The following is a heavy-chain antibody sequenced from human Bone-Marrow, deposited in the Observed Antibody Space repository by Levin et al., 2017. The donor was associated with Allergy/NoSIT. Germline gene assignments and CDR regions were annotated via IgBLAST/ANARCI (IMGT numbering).Heavy chain of an antibody. CDR3: AKRAWHCSGGSCYFYFDY. V-gene: IGHV3-30*18. J-gene: IGHJ4*02. Sequence: GGSLRLSCAASGFTFSSYGMHWVRQAPGKGLEWVAVISYDGSNKYYADSVKGRFTISRDNSKNTLYLQMNSLRAEDTAVYYCAKRAWHCSGGSCYFYFDYWGQGTLVTVSS. CDR1: GFTFSSYG. D-gene: IGHD2-15*01. CDR2: ISYDGSNK.